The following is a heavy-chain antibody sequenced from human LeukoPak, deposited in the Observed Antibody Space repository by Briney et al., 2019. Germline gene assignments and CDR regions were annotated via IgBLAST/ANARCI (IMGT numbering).Heavy chain of an antibody. CDR2: IIPIFGTA. J-gene: IGHJ4*02. Sequence: SVKVSCKASGGTFSSYAISWVRQAPGQGLEWMGGIIPIFGTANYAQKFQGRVTITADEPTSTAYMELSSLRSEDTAVYYCAKPYYGSGAFDYWGQGTLVTVSS. CDR1: GGTFSSYA. CDR3: AKPYYGSGAFDY. D-gene: IGHD3-10*01. V-gene: IGHV1-69*13.